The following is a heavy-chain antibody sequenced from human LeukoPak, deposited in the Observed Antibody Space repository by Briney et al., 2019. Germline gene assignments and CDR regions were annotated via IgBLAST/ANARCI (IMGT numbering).Heavy chain of an antibody. CDR1: GDSISSRNW. CDR2: INHSGST. CDR3: ARARVNDY. D-gene: IGHD4-23*01. J-gene: IGHJ4*02. Sequence: SETLSLTCSVSGDSISSRNWWTWVRQPPGKGLEWIGEINHSGSTNYNPSLKSRVTISVDTSKNQFSLKLSSVTAADTAVYYCARARVNDYWGQGTLVTVSS. V-gene: IGHV4-4*02.